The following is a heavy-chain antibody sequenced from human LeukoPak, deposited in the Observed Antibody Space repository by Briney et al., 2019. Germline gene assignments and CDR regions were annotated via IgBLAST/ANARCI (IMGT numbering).Heavy chain of an antibody. CDR2: IRYDGSNK. CDR3: AKEVTTVTTATFDY. CDR1: GFTFSSYG. J-gene: IGHJ4*02. Sequence: PGGSLRLSCAASGFTFSSYGMHWVRQAPGKGLEWVAFIRYDGSNKYYADSVKGRFTISRDNSKNTLYLQMNSLRAEDTAVYYCAKEVTTVTTATFDYWGQGTLLTVSS. D-gene: IGHD4-17*01. V-gene: IGHV3-30*02.